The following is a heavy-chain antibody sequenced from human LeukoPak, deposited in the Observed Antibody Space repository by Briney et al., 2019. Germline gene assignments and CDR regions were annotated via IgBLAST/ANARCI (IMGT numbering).Heavy chain of an antibody. D-gene: IGHD6-13*01. J-gene: IGHJ4*02. CDR2: ISSSVGST. CDR1: GFIFSSYA. CDR3: ARDWYEDY. V-gene: IGHV3-23*01. Sequence: GGSLRLSCAASGFIFSSYAMTWVRQAPGKGLEWVSAISSSVGSTYYAGSVKGRLTISRDNSKNTLYLQMNSLRAEDTAVYYCARDWYEDYWGQGTLVTVSS.